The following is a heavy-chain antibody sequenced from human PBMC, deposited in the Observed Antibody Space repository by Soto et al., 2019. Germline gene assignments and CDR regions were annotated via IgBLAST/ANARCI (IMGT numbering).Heavy chain of an antibody. J-gene: IGHJ5*02. D-gene: IGHD5-12*01. Sequence: QVRLVQSGAEVKKPGASVKVSCKASGYSFTSYDINWVRQATGQGLEWMGWMNPNSGNTGSAQNFQGRVTMTRKTPITTAYMELSSLRSEDTAVYYCVRGGGYDSYYNWFDPWGQGTLVTVSS. CDR2: MNPNSGNT. V-gene: IGHV1-8*01. CDR3: VRGGGYDSYYNWFDP. CDR1: GYSFTSYD.